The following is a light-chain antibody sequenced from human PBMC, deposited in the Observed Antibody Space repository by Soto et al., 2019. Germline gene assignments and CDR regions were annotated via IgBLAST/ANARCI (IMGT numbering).Light chain of an antibody. Sequence: QSALTQPASVSGSPGQSITIPCSGTSSDIGGYNYVSWYQQHPGKAPKVMIYEVSNRPSGVSNRFSGSKSGNTASLTISGLQAEDEAAYYCTSYTSSSTLYEFGSGTK. V-gene: IGLV2-14*01. CDR3: TSYTSSSTLYE. CDR2: EVS. J-gene: IGLJ6*01. CDR1: SSDIGGYNY.